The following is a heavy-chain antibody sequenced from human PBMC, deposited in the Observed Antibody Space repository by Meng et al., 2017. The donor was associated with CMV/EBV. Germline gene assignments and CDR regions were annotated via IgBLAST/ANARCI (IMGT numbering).Heavy chain of an antibody. D-gene: IGHD4-17*01. J-gene: IGHJ5*02. Sequence: TVSGGSISSYYWSWIRQPAGKGLEWIGRIYTSGSTNYNPSLKSRVTMSVDTSKNQFSLKLSSVTAADTAVYCCARGRDYGDYNWFDPWGQGTLVTVSS. V-gene: IGHV4-4*07. CDR3: ARGRDYGDYNWFDP. CDR2: IYTSGST. CDR1: GGSISSYY.